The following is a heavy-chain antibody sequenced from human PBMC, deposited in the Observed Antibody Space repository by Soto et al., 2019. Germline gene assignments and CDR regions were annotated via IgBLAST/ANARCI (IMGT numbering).Heavy chain of an antibody. CDR1: GFTFITDG. D-gene: IGHD1-26*01. Sequence: QVQLVESGGGVVQPGRSLRPSFAASGFTFITDGMHWVRQAPGKGLEWVAVISYDGSNKYYAASVKGRFTISRDNSKNTLYLQMNSLRAEDTAVYYCAKAVGWELLNYFDYWGQGTLVTVSS. J-gene: IGHJ4*02. CDR2: ISYDGSNK. V-gene: IGHV3-30*18. CDR3: AKAVGWELLNYFDY.